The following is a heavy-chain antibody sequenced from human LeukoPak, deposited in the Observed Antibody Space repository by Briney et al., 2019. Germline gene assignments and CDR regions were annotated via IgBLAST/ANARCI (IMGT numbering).Heavy chain of an antibody. Sequence: PSETLSLTCTVSGGSISSGGYYWSWIRQHPGKGLEWIGYIYYSGSTYYNPSLKSRVTISVDTSKNQFSLKLSSVTAADTAVYYCARVGPPPYYFDYWGQGTLVTVSS. D-gene: IGHD3/OR15-3a*01. CDR2: IYYSGST. J-gene: IGHJ4*02. CDR3: ARVGPPPYYFDY. CDR1: GGSISSGGYY. V-gene: IGHV4-31*03.